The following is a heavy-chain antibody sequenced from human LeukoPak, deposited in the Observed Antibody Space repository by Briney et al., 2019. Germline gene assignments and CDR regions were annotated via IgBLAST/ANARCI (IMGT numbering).Heavy chain of an antibody. CDR1: GFTFSSYA. J-gene: IGHJ4*02. CDR3: ARAPNYDILTGYPDY. D-gene: IGHD3-9*01. CDR2: ISYDGSNK. Sequence: GGSLRLSCAASGFTFSSYAMHWVRQDPGKGLEWVAVISYDGSNKYYADSVKGRFTISRDNSKNTLYLQMNSLRAEDTAVYYCARAPNYDILTGYPDYWGQGTLVTVSS. V-gene: IGHV3-30-3*01.